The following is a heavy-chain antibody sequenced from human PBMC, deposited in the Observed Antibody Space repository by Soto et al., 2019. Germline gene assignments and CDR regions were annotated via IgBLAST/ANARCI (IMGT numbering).Heavy chain of an antibody. CDR3: AREKVGTTFFDN. D-gene: IGHD1-1*01. Sequence: SETLSLTCSGSGFAISRVYYWSWVRQPPGKGLEWIGSIYPSVSSYHNPSLETRVRLSIDTSKNQFTLNLTSVTAADTALYYCAREKVGTTFFDNWGQGIQVTVSS. CDR1: GFAISRVYY. V-gene: IGHV4-38-2*02. CDR2: IYPSVSS. J-gene: IGHJ4*02.